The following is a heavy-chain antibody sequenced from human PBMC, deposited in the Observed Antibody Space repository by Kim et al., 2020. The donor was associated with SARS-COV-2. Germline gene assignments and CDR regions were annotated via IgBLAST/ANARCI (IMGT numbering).Heavy chain of an antibody. CDR1: GFTFSSYA. D-gene: IGHD1-1*01. CDR2: ISGSGGST. J-gene: IGHJ4*02. Sequence: GGSLRLSCAASGFTFSSYAMSWVRQAPGKGLEWVSAISGSGGSTYYADSVKGRFTISRDNSKNTLYMQMNSLRAEDTAVYYCAKWSVRPPGYFDYWGQGTLVTVSS. V-gene: IGHV3-23*01. CDR3: AKWSVRPPGYFDY.